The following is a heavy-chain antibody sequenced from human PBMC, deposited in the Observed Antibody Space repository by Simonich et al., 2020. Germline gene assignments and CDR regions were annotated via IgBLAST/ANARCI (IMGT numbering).Heavy chain of an antibody. CDR3: ARDIVSFGSSWYAFDI. V-gene: IGHV3-30*04. CDR1: GFTFSSYA. CDR2: ISDDGSNK. Sequence: QVQLVESGGGVVQPGRSLRLSCAASGFTFSSYAMPWVRQAPGKGLGWVAVISDDGSNKYYADSVKGRFTISRDNSKNTLYLQMNSLRAEDTAVYYCARDIVSFGSSWYAFDIWGQGTMVTVSS. D-gene: IGHD6-13*01. J-gene: IGHJ3*02.